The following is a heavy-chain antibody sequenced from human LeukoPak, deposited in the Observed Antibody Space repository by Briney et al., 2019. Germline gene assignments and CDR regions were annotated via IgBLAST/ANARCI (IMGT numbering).Heavy chain of an antibody. CDR3: ASHSSGYYGPPGGMDV. Sequence: SETLSLTCTVSGGSISNYYWSWIRQPPGKGLEWIGYIYYSGSTNYNPSPKSRVTISVDTSKNQFSLKLSSVTAADTAVYYCASHSSGYYGPPGGMDVWGQGTTVTVSS. CDR2: IYYSGST. CDR1: GGSISNYY. J-gene: IGHJ6*02. V-gene: IGHV4-59*08. D-gene: IGHD3-22*01.